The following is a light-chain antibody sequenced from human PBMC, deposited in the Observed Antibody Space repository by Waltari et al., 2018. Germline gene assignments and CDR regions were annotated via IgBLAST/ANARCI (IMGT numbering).Light chain of an antibody. V-gene: IGKV3-20*01. J-gene: IGKJ2*01. CDR1: QSLSKKY. Sequence: VLTQSPGTLSLSPGERVTLSCRASQSLSKKYLAWYQQKPGQAPRLLIYGADRFSGSGSGTDFTLTISRLEPEDFAMYYCQQYGSSVMYTFGQGTKLEIK. CDR3: QQYGSSVMYT. CDR2: G.